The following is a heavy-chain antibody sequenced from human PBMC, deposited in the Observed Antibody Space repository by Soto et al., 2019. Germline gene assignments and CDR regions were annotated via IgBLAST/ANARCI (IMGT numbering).Heavy chain of an antibody. D-gene: IGHD4-17*01. V-gene: IGHV2-5*02. Sequence: SGPTLVNPTQTLTLTCTFSGFSLSTSGVGVGWIRQPPGKALEWLALIYWDDDKRYSPSLKSRLTITKDTSKNQVVLTMSNMDPVYIASFYFAHRPYGDYDGWYFDLSGRGTLVTVSS. CDR1: GFSLSTSGVG. CDR3: AHRPYGDYDGWYFDL. CDR2: IYWDDDK. J-gene: IGHJ2*01.